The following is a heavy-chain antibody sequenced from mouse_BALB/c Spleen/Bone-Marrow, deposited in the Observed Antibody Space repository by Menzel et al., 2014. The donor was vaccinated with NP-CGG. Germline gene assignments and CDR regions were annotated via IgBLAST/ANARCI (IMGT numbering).Heavy chain of an antibody. CDR2: IYPGDGDT. Sequence: QVQLQQSGAKLVRPGSSVKISCKASGYVFSSYWMNWVKRRPGQGLEWIGQIYPGDGDTNYNGKFKGKATLTADKSSSPAYMQLRRLTSEDSSGYFCSRKYWDYWGQGTPLTGSS. J-gene: IGHJ2*01. D-gene: IGHD2-10*02. CDR1: GYVFSSYW. V-gene: IGHV1-80*01. CDR3: SRKYWDY.